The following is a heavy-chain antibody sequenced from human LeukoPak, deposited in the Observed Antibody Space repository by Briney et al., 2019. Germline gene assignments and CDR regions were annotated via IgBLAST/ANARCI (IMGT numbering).Heavy chain of an antibody. Sequence: ASVKVSCKASGYTFTSYYMHWVRQAPGQGLEWMGWINTNTGNPTYAQGFTGRFVFSLDTSVSTAYLQISSLKAEDTALYYCARDLYYESSGYSDYFDYWGQGTLVTVSS. V-gene: IGHV7-4-1*02. CDR1: GYTFTSYY. J-gene: IGHJ4*02. CDR3: ARDLYYESSGYSDYFDY. D-gene: IGHD3-22*01. CDR2: INTNTGNP.